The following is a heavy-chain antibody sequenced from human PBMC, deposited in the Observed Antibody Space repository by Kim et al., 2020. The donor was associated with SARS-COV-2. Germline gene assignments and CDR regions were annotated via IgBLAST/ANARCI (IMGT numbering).Heavy chain of an antibody. V-gene: IGHV1-2*06. Sequence: ASVKVSCKASGYTFTYYTIHWVRQAPGQGLEWLGRITPYNGVTNFAQRFQDGVTVTRDTSISTVYMELSRLRSDDTAVYYCARGHNYAFEYWGQGTLVTVSS. CDR1: GYTFTYYT. CDR2: ITPYNGVT. J-gene: IGHJ4*02. D-gene: IGHD5-18*01. CDR3: ARGHNYAFEY.